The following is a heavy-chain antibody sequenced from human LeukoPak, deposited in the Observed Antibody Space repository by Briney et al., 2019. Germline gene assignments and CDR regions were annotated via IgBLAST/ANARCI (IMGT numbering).Heavy chain of an antibody. Sequence: GGSLRLSCIASRFTLSNYWMSWVRQAPRKGPEWVAHINQDGSEKHYVDSVKGRFTISRDNAKNSLYLQMNNLRAEDTAVYYCARAPYGSGSSYYFDDWGQGTLVTVSS. D-gene: IGHD3-10*01. CDR1: RFTLSNYW. J-gene: IGHJ4*02. CDR2: INQDGSEK. CDR3: ARAPYGSGSSYYFDD. V-gene: IGHV3-7*03.